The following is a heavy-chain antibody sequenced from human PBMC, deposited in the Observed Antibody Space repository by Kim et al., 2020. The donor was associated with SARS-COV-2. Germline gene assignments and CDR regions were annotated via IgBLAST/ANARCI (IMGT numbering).Heavy chain of an antibody. Sequence: ASVKVSCKASGYTFTSYYMHWVRQAPGQGLEWMGIINPSGGSTSYAQKFQGRVTMTRDTSTSTVYMELSSLRSEDTAVYYCARDGESRYSGTAGGMDVWGQGTTVTVSS. D-gene: IGHD1-26*01. CDR2: INPSGGST. J-gene: IGHJ6*02. V-gene: IGHV1-46*01. CDR1: GYTFTSYY. CDR3: ARDGESRYSGTAGGMDV.